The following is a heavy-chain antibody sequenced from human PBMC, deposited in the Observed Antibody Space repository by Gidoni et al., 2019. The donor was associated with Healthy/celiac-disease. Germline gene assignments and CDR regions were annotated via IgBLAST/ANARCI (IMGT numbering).Heavy chain of an antibody. J-gene: IGHJ6*02. CDR1: GGRFSSTRAA. CDR3: ARAVYSGSYPRARYYDYYGMDV. D-gene: IGHD1-26*01. V-gene: IGHV6-1*01. Sequence: QVQLQQSGPGLVEATQTLSLTCAIYGGRFSSTRAAWTWIRPSPSRGLEWLGRTYYRSKWYNDYAVAVKSRITINPDTSKNQFSLQLNSVTPEDTAVYYCARAVYSGSYPRARYYDYYGMDVWGQGTTVTVSS. CDR2: TYYRSKWYN.